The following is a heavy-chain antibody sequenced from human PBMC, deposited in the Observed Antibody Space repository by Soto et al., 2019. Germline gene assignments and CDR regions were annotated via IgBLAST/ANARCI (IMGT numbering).Heavy chain of an antibody. V-gene: IGHV4-30-4*01. Sequence: QVQLQESGPGLVKPSQTLSLTCTVSGGSISSGDYYWSWIRQPPGKGLAWTGYIYYSGSTYYNPSLNVLITIAVDTSKNHCARELCSVSGAVPAVYYCARYHASRGYLGMDRWGQGTLGPVSS. CDR2: IYYSGST. J-gene: IGHJ1*01. D-gene: IGHD3-16*01. CDR1: GGSISSGDYY. CDR3: ARYHASRGYLGMDR.